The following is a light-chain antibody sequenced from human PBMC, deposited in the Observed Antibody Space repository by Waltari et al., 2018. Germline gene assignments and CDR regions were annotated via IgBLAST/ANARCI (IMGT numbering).Light chain of an antibody. CDR3: ASYNSGSTRYV. J-gene: IGLJ1*01. CDR1: SSDVGGYNY. CDR2: DVT. V-gene: IGLV2-14*03. Sequence: QSALTQPASVSGSPGQSIAISCTGTSSDVGGYNYVSWYQQHPGKAPRLMIYDVTNRPSGVSNRFSGSKSDNTASLTISGLQAEDEADDYCASYNSGSTRYVFGTGTRVTVL.